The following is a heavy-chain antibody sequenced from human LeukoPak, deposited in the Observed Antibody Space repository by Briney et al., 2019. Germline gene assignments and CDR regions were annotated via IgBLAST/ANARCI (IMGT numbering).Heavy chain of an antibody. V-gene: IGHV3-21*01. Sequence: GGSLRLSCAVSGFTFSSYSMNWVRQAPGKGLEWVSSISSSSSYIYYADSVKGRFTISRDNARNSLYLQMNSLRAEDTAVYYCARDLTYYYDSSGYADYWGQGTLVTVSS. CDR1: GFTFSSYS. CDR2: ISSSSSYI. CDR3: ARDLTYYYDSSGYADY. D-gene: IGHD3-22*01. J-gene: IGHJ4*02.